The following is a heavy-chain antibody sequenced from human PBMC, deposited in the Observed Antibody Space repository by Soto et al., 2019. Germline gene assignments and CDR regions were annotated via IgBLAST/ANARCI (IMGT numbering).Heavy chain of an antibody. V-gene: IGHV1-69*13. D-gene: IGHD6-6*01. CDR3: ARDLRIAARPAFVNYYYGMDV. Sequence: SVKVSCKASGGTFSSYAISWVRQAPGQGLEWMGGIIPIFGTANYAQKFQGRVTITADESTSTAYMELSSLRSEDTAVYYCARDLRIAARPAFVNYYYGMDVWGQGTTVTV. J-gene: IGHJ6*02. CDR1: GGTFSSYA. CDR2: IIPIFGTA.